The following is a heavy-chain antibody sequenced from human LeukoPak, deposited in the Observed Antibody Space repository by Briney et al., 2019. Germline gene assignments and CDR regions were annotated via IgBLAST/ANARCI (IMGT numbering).Heavy chain of an antibody. CDR2: IHYSGNT. CDR3: ARQTSSGLFILP. V-gene: IGHV4-59*08. D-gene: IGHD3/OR15-3a*01. Sequence: SETLSLTCTVSGASVTTYYWSWIRQPPGKGLESIAYIHYSGNTNYNPSLKSRVTMAIDTSKNQFSLRLTSVTAADTAVYYCARQTSSGLFILPGGQGTLVTVSS. CDR1: GASVTTYY. J-gene: IGHJ4*02.